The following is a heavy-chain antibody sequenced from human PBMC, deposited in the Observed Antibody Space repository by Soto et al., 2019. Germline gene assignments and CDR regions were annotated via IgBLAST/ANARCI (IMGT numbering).Heavy chain of an antibody. V-gene: IGHV4-30-2*01. Sequence: SETLSLTCPVSGGSISSGGYCWRWIRQPPGKGLEWIGYIYHSGSTYYTPSLKSRVTISLDRSKNKFYLKLSSVTAADTAVYYSARWVFPNYYDSGGYPNWLDPLSQGTVVTVSS. CDR3: ARWVFPNYYDSGGYPNWLDP. J-gene: IGHJ5*02. CDR1: GGSISSGGYC. CDR2: IYHSGST. D-gene: IGHD3-22*01.